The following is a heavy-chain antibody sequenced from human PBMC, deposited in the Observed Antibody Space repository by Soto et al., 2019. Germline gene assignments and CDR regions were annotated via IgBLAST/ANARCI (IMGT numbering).Heavy chain of an antibody. CDR2: ISYDGSNK. D-gene: IGHD3-9*01. Sequence: QVQLVESGGGVVQPGRSLRLSCAASGFTFSSYGMHWVRQAPGKGLEWVAVISYDGSNKYYADSVKGRFTISRDNSKNTLYLQMNSLRAEDTAVYYCAKDILTGYYNDYYYGMDVWGQGTTVTVSS. CDR1: GFTFSSYG. CDR3: AKDILTGYYNDYYYGMDV. J-gene: IGHJ6*02. V-gene: IGHV3-30*18.